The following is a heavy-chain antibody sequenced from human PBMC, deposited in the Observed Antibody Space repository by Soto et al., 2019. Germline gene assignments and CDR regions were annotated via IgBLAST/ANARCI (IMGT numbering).Heavy chain of an antibody. V-gene: IGHV3-73*01. CDR1: GFTFSDAA. Sequence: EVQLVESGGGLVQPGGSLKLSCAASGFTFSDAALHWVRQASGKGLEWVGRIRAKAYSYATAYAASVKGRFTISRDDSKNTAYLQMNGLKTEDTAVYSCTGHSVDYWGQGTLVTVSS. CDR3: TGHSVDY. CDR2: IRAKAYSYAT. J-gene: IGHJ4*02.